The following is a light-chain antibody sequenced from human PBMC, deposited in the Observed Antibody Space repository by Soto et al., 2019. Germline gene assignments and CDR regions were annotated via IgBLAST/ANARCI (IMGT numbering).Light chain of an antibody. CDR2: RNN. Sequence: QSVLTQPLSASGTPGQRVTISCSGSSSNIGSNYVYWYQQLPGTAPKLLIYRNNQRPSGVPDRFSGSKSGTSASLAISGLRSEDEADYYCAAWDDSFHVVFGGGTKLTVL. V-gene: IGLV1-47*01. CDR1: SSNIGSNY. J-gene: IGLJ2*01. CDR3: AAWDDSFHVV.